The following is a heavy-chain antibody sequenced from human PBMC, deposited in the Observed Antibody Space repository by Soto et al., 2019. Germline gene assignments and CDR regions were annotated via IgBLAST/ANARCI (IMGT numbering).Heavy chain of an antibody. J-gene: IGHJ5*02. CDR2: IIPIFGTA. CDR3: ARDPTVRITGTPSPHP. D-gene: IGHD1-7*01. CDR1: GGTFSSYA. V-gene: IGHV1-69*12. Sequence: QVQLVQSGAEVKKPGSSVKVSCKASGGTFSSYAISWVRQAPGQGLEWMGGIIPIFGTANYAQKFQGRVTNTADESTSTAYMELSILRSEDTAVYYCARDPTVRITGTPSPHPWGQGTLVTVSS.